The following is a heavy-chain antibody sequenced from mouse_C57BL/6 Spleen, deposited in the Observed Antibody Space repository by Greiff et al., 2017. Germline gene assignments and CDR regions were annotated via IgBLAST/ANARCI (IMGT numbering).Heavy chain of an antibody. J-gene: IGHJ2*01. D-gene: IGHD1-1*01. CDR1: GYTFTSYW. CDR2: IDPSDSAT. CDR3: ARGYYGSSYGYFDY. Sequence: QVQLQQPGAELVRPGSSVKLSCTASGYTFTSYWMHLVKQRPIQGLERIGNIDPSDSATHYNQKFKDKATLTVDKPSSTAYMQLSSLTSEDSAVYYCARGYYGSSYGYFDYWGQGTTLTVSS. V-gene: IGHV1-52*01.